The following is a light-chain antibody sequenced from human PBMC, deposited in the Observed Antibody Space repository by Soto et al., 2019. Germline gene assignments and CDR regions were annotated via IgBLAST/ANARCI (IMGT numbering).Light chain of an antibody. CDR3: QQYNSYSWT. CDR2: KAS. V-gene: IGKV1-5*03. J-gene: IGKJ1*01. CDR1: QSVNNW. Sequence: DIQMTQSPSTLSASVGDRVTITCRASQSVNNWLAWYQQKPGKAPKLLIYKASTLQTRVPSRFSGSGSGTDFTLTISSLQPDDAATYYCQQYNSYSWTFGQGTKVEI.